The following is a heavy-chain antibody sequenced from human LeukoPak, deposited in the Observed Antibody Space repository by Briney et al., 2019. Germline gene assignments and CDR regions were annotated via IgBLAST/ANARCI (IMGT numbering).Heavy chain of an antibody. J-gene: IGHJ4*02. CDR1: GYSFTTYW. D-gene: IGHD5-12*01. CDR2: IDPSDSYT. V-gene: IGHV5-10-1*01. CDR3: TRQRSGRPLDF. Sequence: GESLKISCKGSGYSFTTYWITWVRQMPGKGLEWMGRIDPSDSYTNYSTSFQGHFTISADKSISTAYLQWSSLKAPDTAMYYCTRQRSGRPLDFWGQGTLVTVSS.